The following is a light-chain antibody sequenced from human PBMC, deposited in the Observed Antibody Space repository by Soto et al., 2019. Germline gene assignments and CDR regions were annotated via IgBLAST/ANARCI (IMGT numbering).Light chain of an antibody. CDR1: HSVSSN. CDR2: GVS. V-gene: IGKV3-15*01. CDR3: QQYNDWPRT. Sequence: EIVMTQSPATLSVSPGERATLYCRASHSVSSNVAWYQHKPGQAPRLLIYGVSTRATGIPARFSGSGSETEFTLIISSLQSEDFAVYYCQQYNDWPRTFGQGTKV. J-gene: IGKJ1*01.